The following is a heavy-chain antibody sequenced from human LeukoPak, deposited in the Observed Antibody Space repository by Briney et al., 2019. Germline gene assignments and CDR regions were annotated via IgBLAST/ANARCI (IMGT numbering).Heavy chain of an antibody. V-gene: IGHV4-59*11. Sequence: SETLSLTCVVSGGSLSTHHWSWIRQSPGRGLEWIGYISDSGSTNYNPSLKSRVTISVDTSKNQFSLKLSSVTAADTAVYYCARGPYDYVWGSYRYRGYFDYWGQGTLVTVSS. D-gene: IGHD3-16*02. CDR2: ISDSGST. CDR3: ARGPYDYVWGSYRYRGYFDY. CDR1: GGSLSTHH. J-gene: IGHJ4*02.